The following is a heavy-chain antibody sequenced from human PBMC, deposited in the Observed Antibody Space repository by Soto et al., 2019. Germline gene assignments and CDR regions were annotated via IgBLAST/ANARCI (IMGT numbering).Heavy chain of an antibody. CDR3: ARAGRGQSYYYYMDV. CDR1: GGTFSSYT. CDR2: IIPILGIA. V-gene: IGHV1-69*02. J-gene: IGHJ6*03. Sequence: GASVKVSCKASGGTFSSYTISWVRQAPGQGLEWMGRIIPILGIANYAQKFQGRVTITADKSTSTAYMELSSLRSEDTAVYYCARAGRGQSYYYYMDVWGKGTTVTVSS.